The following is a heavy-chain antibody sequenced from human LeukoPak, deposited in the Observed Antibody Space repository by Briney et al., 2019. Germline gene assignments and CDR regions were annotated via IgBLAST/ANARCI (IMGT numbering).Heavy chain of an antibody. D-gene: IGHD6-13*01. V-gene: IGHV3-30*02. CDR1: GFAFRSYG. Sequence: PGGSLRLSCAASGFAFRSYGMHWVRQAPGKGLEWVAFIRYDGTNKYYVDSVKGRFTISRDNSKNTLYLQMNSLRAEDTAVYNCAKDPGSSGTAGPCSDPWAQETLVTAS. J-gene: IGHJ5*02. CDR2: IRYDGTNK. CDR3: AKDPGSSGTAGPCSDP.